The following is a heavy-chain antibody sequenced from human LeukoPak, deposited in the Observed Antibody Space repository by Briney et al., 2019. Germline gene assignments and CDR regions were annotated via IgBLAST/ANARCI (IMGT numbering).Heavy chain of an antibody. CDR1: GFTFSSYS. Sequence: QAGGSLRLSCAASGFTFSSYSMNWVRQAPGKGLEWVSYISSSSSAIYYADSVKGRFTISRDNAKNSLYLQMNSLRAEDTAVYYCARVEKDYSNFFNYYYYYMDVWGKGTTVTVSS. D-gene: IGHD4-11*01. CDR3: ARVEKDYSNFFNYYYYYMDV. V-gene: IGHV3-48*01. CDR2: ISSSSSAI. J-gene: IGHJ6*03.